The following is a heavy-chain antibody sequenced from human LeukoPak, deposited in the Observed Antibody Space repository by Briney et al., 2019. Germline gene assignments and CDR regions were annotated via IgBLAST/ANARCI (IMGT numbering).Heavy chain of an antibody. CDR2: IYYSGST. CDR3: ARERIAAYRNFDY. J-gene: IGHJ4*02. V-gene: IGHV4-39*07. D-gene: IGHD6-6*01. Sequence: SETLSLTCTVSGGSISSSSYCWGWIRQPPGKGLEWIGSIYYSGSTYYNPSLKSRVTISVDTSKNQFSLKLSSVTAADTAVYYCARERIAAYRNFDYWGQGTLVTVSS. CDR1: GGSISSSSYC.